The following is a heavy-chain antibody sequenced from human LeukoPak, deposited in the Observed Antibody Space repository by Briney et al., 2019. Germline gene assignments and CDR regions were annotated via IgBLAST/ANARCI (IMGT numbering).Heavy chain of an antibody. Sequence: SETLSLTCAVYGGSFSGYYWSWIRQPPGKGLEWIGEINHSGSTNYNPSLKSRVTTSVDTSKNQFSLKLSSVTAADTAVYYCARRKGYCSSTSCQYYFDYWGQGTLVTVSS. J-gene: IGHJ4*02. D-gene: IGHD2-2*01. CDR3: ARRKGYCSSTSCQYYFDY. CDR2: INHSGST. V-gene: IGHV4-34*01. CDR1: GGSFSGYY.